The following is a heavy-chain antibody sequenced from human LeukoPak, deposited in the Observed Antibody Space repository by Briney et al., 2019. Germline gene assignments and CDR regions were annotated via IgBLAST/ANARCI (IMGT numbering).Heavy chain of an antibody. CDR1: GFTFSSYG. V-gene: IGHV3-33*01. CDR3: TRWFGGGGYYYNMDV. J-gene: IGHJ6*02. D-gene: IGHD3-10*01. Sequence: PGGSLRLSCAASGFTFSSYGMHWVRQAPGKGLEWVAVIWHDGSNKFYTDSVKGRFTTSRDISKNTLYLQMNSLRAEDTAVYYCTRWFGGGGYYYNMDVWGQGTTVTVSS. CDR2: IWHDGSNK.